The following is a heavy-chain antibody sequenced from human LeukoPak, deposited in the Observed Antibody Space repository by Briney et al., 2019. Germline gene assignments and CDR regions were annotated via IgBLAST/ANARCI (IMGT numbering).Heavy chain of an antibody. D-gene: IGHD5-18*01. CDR1: GGTFSSYA. J-gene: IGHJ6*02. Sequence: ASVKVSCKASGGTFSSYAISWVRQAPGQGLEWMGGIIPIFGTTNYAQKFQGRVTITADESTSTAYMELSGLRSEDTAVYYCARDPGRGYEDYYYGMDVWGQGTTVTVSS. CDR3: ARDPGRGYEDYYYGMDV. CDR2: IIPIFGTT. V-gene: IGHV1-69*13.